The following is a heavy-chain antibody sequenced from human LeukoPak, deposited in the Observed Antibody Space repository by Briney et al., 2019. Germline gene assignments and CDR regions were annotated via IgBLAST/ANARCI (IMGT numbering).Heavy chain of an antibody. V-gene: IGHV3-48*02. D-gene: IGHD4-17*01. J-gene: IGHJ4*02. CDR2: ISTMSSTK. CDR1: GFTFSSYD. Sequence: GESRRLSCAASGFTFSSYDMNWVRQAPGKGLEWVSYISTMSSTKYYADSVKGRFTISRDNAKNSLSLQMNSLRDEDTAVYYCARGKIGYCYGDYDGYWGQGTQVTVSS. CDR3: ARGKIGYCYGDYDGY.